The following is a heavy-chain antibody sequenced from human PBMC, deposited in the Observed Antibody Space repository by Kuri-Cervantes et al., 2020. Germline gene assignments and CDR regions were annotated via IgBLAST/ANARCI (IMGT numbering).Heavy chain of an antibody. CDR3: AKASSGSNPRVCYFDY. J-gene: IGHJ4*02. CDR2: IKQDGSEK. V-gene: IGHV3-7*03. CDR1: GFTFSDYY. Sequence: GGSLRLSCAASGFTFSDYYMSWIRQAPGKGLEWVANIKQDGSEKYYADSVKGRFTISRDNSKNSLYLQMNSLRAGDTALYYCAKASSGSNPRVCYFDYWGQGTLVTVSS. D-gene: IGHD3-22*01.